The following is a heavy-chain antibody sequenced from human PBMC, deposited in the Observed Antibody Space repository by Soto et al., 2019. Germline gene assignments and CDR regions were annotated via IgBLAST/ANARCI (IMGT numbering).Heavy chain of an antibody. Sequence: PVKVSCKASGFTFTSSAVQWVRQARGQRLEWIGWIVVGSGNTNYAQKFQERVTITRDMSTSTAYMELSSLRSEDTAVYYCAARGPHFWSGYYTGYDWFDPWGQGTLVTVSS. CDR2: IVVGSGNT. D-gene: IGHD3-3*02. V-gene: IGHV1-58*01. J-gene: IGHJ5*02. CDR1: GFTFTSSA. CDR3: AARGPHFWSGYYTGYDWFDP.